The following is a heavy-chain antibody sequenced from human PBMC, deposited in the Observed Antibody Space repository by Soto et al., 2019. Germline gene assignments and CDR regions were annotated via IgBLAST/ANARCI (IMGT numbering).Heavy chain of an antibody. CDR1: GFTFSSYS. CDR3: ATHPYSSGWYC. J-gene: IGHJ4*02. Sequence: PGGSLRLSCAASGFTFSSYSMNWVRQAPGKGLEWVSYVSGGSTTIYYADSVKGRFTISRDNAKNSLYLQMNSLRAEDTAVYYCATHPYSSGWYCWGQGTLVTVS. CDR2: VSGGSTTI. D-gene: IGHD6-13*01. V-gene: IGHV3-48*04.